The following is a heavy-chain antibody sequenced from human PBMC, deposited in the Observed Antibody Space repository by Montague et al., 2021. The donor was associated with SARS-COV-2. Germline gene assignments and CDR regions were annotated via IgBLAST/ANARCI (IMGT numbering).Heavy chain of an antibody. CDR1: VDCVSSDY. D-gene: IGHD3-22*01. CDR3: ARISRNSGFVGVFDI. V-gene: IGHV4-59*02. Sequence: SETLSLTCAGDVDCVSSDYWAWIGKPPVRRLEWIGYITQRGNSKYNTSLKSPVTISADTPKNQFSLRLSSVTAADTAVYYCARISRNSGFVGVFDIWGQGTLVTVSS. J-gene: IGHJ3*02. CDR2: ITQRGNS.